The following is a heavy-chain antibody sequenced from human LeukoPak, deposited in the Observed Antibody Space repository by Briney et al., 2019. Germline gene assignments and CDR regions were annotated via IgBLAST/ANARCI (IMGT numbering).Heavy chain of an antibody. V-gene: IGHV3-30*14. CDR1: GFTFSSYA. J-gene: IGHJ3*02. D-gene: IGHD4-23*01. CDR2: ISYDGSNK. Sequence: GRSLRLSCAASGFTFSSYAMHWVRQAPGNRLECVAVISYDGSNKYYADSVKGRFTTPRDNSKNTINFQMNRPRAQATTLYYIAKERGRNSLGAFDIWGQGTMVTVSS. CDR3: AKERGRNSLGAFDI.